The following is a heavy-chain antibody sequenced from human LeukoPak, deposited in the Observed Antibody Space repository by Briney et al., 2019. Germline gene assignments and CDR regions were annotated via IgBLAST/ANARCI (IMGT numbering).Heavy chain of an antibody. CDR3: ARDGRRHGYNYYYYYYMDV. V-gene: IGHV1-69*05. CDR2: IIPIFGTA. CDR1: GGTFSSYA. J-gene: IGHJ6*03. D-gene: IGHD5-24*01. Sequence: SLKFSCKASGGTFSSYAISWVRQAPGQGLEWMGGIIPIFGTANYAQKFQGRVTITTDESTSTAYMELSSLISEDTAVYYCARDGRRHGYNYYYYYYMDVWGKGTTVTVSS.